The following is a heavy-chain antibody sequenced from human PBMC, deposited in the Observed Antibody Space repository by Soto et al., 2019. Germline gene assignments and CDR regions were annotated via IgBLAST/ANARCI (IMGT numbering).Heavy chain of an antibody. CDR2: ISYDGSNK. CDR1: GFTFSSYG. V-gene: IGHV3-30*18. J-gene: IGHJ4*02. CDR3: AKDREWELLTLAYYFDY. Sequence: QVQLVESGGGVVQPGRSLRLSCAASGFTFSSYGMHWVRQAPGKGLEWVAVISYDGSNKYYADSVKGRFTISRDNSKNTLYLQMNSLRAEDTAVYYCAKDREWELLTLAYYFDYWGQGTLVTVSS. D-gene: IGHD1-26*01.